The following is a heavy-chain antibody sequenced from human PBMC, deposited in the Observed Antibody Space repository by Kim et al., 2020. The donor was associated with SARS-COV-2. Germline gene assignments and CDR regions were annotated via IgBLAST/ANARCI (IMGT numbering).Heavy chain of an antibody. CDR1: EFTFSSYW. V-gene: IGHV3-7*01. CDR2: IKQDGSEK. Sequence: GGSLRLSCAASEFTFSSYWMGWVRQAPGKGLEWVANIKQDGSEKYYVDSVKGRFTISRDNAKNSLYLQMNSLRAEDTAGYYCASDGFDIWGQGTRVTVSS. CDR3: ASDGFDI. J-gene: IGHJ3*02.